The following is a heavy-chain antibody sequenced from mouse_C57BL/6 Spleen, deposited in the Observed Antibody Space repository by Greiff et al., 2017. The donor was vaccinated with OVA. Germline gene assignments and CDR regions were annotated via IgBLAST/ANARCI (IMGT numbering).Heavy chain of an antibody. V-gene: IGHV1-78*01. CDR3: ARQGGYDKGPHFDY. Sequence: QVHVKQSDAELVKPGASVKISCKVSGYTFTDHTIHWMKQRPEQGLEWIGYIYPRDGSTKYNEKFKGKATLTADKSSSTAYMQLNSLTSEDSAVYYCARQGGYDKGPHFDYWGQGTTLTVSS. J-gene: IGHJ2*01. CDR2: IYPRDGST. D-gene: IGHD2-2*01. CDR1: GYTFTDHT.